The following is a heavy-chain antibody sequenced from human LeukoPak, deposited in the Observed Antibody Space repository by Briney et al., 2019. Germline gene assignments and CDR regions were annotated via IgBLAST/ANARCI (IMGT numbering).Heavy chain of an antibody. J-gene: IGHJ5*02. Sequence: ASVKVSCKASGYTFTSYAMHWVRQAPGQRLEWMGWINAGNGNTKYSQKFQGRVTITRDTSASTAYMELSSLRSEDTAVYYCARDYDGINWFDPWGQGTLVTVSS. CDR2: INAGNGNT. D-gene: IGHD3-16*01. CDR1: GYTFTSYA. CDR3: ARDYDGINWFDP. V-gene: IGHV1-3*01.